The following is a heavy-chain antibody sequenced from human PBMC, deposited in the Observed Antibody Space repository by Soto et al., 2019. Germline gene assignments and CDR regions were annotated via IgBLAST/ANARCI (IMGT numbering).Heavy chain of an antibody. CDR1: GGSITSSSYY. J-gene: IGHJ5*02. CDR2: IYYSGST. V-gene: IGHV4-39*01. D-gene: IGHD1-26*01. Sequence: QLHLRESGPGLVKPSETLSLTCTVSGGSITSSSYYWGWIRQPPGKGLEWIGSIYYSGSTYYNPSLKSRVTISVETSKNPSSLKLSSVTAADTAVYYCATQEVGGSYVYTFDPWGQGTLVTVSS. CDR3: ATQEVGGSYVYTFDP.